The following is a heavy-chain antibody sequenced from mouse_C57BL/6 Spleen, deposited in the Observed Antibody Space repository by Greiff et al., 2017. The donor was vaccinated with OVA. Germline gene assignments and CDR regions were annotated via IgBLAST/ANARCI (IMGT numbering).Heavy chain of an antibody. CDR1: GYTFTSYG. V-gene: IGHV1-81*01. CDR3: ERREISLWNFDY. Sequence: QVQLQQSGAELARPGASVKLSCKASGYTFTSYGISWVKQRTGQGLEWIGELYPRSGNTSYNEKFKGKATLTADKSSSTAYMELRSLTSEDSAVYFCERREISLWNFDYWGQGTTLTVSS. J-gene: IGHJ2*01. CDR2: LYPRSGNT. D-gene: IGHD1-1*01.